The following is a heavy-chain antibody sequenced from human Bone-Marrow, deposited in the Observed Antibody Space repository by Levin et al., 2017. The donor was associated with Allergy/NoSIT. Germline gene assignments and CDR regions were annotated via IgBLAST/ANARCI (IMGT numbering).Heavy chain of an antibody. V-gene: IGHV3-15*07. CDR3: ATTWREIGYCAGGTCYWDVTDF. Sequence: GGSLRLSCAASNFTFSHAWMSWVRQAPGKGLEWVGRIKTKSDGGTVDYAEPVKGRFTILRDDSRNMVYLQMNSLKTEDTAVYYCATTWREIGYCAGGTCYWDVTDFWSQGTLVTVSS. CDR2: IKTKSDGGTV. J-gene: IGHJ4*02. CDR1: NFTFSHAW. D-gene: IGHD2-15*01.